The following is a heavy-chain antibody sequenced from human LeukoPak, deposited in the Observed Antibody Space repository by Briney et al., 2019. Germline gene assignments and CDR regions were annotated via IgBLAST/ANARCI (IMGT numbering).Heavy chain of an antibody. CDR2: IYYSGST. Sequence: SSETLSLICTVSGGSISSYYWSWIRQPPGKGLEWIGYIYYSGSTNYNPSLKSRVTISVDTSKNQFSLKLSSVTAADTAVYYCARGSAAAGTYYYYYGMDVWGQGTTVTVSS. CDR1: GGSISSYY. V-gene: IGHV4-59*08. D-gene: IGHD6-13*01. J-gene: IGHJ6*02. CDR3: ARGSAAAGTYYYYYGMDV.